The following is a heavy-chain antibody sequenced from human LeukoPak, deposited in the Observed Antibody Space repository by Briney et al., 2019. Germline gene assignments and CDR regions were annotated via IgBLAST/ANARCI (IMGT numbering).Heavy chain of an antibody. D-gene: IGHD7-27*01. CDR1: GGSISSSSYY. Sequence: PSETLSLTCTVSGGSISSSSYYWGWIRQPPGKGLEWIGSIYYSGSTYYNPSLKSRVTISVDTSKNQFSLKLSSVTAADTAVYYCARQQPLILGIPMDYYYYYYMDVWGKGTTVTVSS. J-gene: IGHJ6*03. V-gene: IGHV4-39*07. CDR3: ARQQPLILGIPMDYYYYYYMDV. CDR2: IYYSGST.